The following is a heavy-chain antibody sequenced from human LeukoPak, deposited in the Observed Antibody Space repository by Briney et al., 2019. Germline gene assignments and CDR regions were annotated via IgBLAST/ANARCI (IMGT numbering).Heavy chain of an antibody. CDR1: GGSISSSSYY. Sequence: SETLSLTCTVSGGSISSSSYYWGWIRQPPGKGLEWIGEINHSGSTKYNPSLKSRVTISVDTSKNQFSLKLSSVTAADTAVYHCARASYSYDISGWVPFDYWGQGTLVTVSS. CDR3: ARASYSYDISGWVPFDY. D-gene: IGHD3-22*01. V-gene: IGHV4-39*07. CDR2: INHSGST. J-gene: IGHJ4*02.